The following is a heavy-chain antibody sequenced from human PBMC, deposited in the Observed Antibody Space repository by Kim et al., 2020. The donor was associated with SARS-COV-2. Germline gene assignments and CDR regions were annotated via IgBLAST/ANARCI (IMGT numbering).Heavy chain of an antibody. CDR3: ATTPLVFNYYGIDV. CDR2: ISGSGSGI. Sequence: GGSLRLSCTASGFTFNNYAMNWVRQAPGKGLEWVASISGSGSGIYYADSVKGRFTISRDNSKNTLFLQMNRLRVEDTALYYCATTPLVFNYYGIDVWGNGTTDTVSS. CDR1: GFTFNNYA. V-gene: IGHV3-23*01. J-gene: IGHJ6*04.